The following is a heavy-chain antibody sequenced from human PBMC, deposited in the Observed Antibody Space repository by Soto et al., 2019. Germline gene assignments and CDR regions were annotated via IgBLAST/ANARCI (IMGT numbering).Heavy chain of an antibody. J-gene: IGHJ6*02. Sequence: GGSLRLSCAASGFTFSSYGMHWVRQAPGKGLEWVAVISYDGSNKYYADSVKGRFTISRDNSKNTLYLQMNSLRSEDTAVYYCARAIYYYGSGYYYYYGMDVWGQGTTVTVSS. CDR1: GFTFSSYG. D-gene: IGHD3-10*01. CDR2: ISYDGSNK. V-gene: IGHV3-30*03. CDR3: ARAIYYYGSGYYYYYGMDV.